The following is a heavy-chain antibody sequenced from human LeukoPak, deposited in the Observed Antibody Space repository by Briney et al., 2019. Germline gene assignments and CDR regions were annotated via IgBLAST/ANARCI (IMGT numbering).Heavy chain of an antibody. V-gene: IGHV1-2*02. CDR2: INPNSGGT. J-gene: IGHJ5*02. Sequence: ASVKVSCKASGYTFTGYYMHWVRQAPGQGLEWMGWINPNSGGTNYAQKFQGRVTMTRDTSISTAYMELSRLRSDDTAVYYCARGSILGYCSSTSSPMGFDPWGQGTLVTASS. CDR3: ARGSILGYCSSTSSPMGFDP. CDR1: GYTFTGYY. D-gene: IGHD2-2*01.